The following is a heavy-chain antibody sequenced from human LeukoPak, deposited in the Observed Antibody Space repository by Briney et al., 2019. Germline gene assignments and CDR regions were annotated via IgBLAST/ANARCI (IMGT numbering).Heavy chain of an antibody. CDR2: INHSGST. D-gene: IGHD3-22*01. J-gene: IGHJ5*02. V-gene: IGHV4-34*01. CDR3: ARCPVDGSDSSGRRWFDP. Sequence: SETLSLTCAVYGGSFSGYYWSWIRQPPGKGLEWIGEINHSGSTNYNPSLKSRVTISVDTSKNQFSLKVSSVTAADTAVYYCARCPVDGSDSSGRRWFDPWGQGTLVTVSS. CDR1: GGSFSGYY.